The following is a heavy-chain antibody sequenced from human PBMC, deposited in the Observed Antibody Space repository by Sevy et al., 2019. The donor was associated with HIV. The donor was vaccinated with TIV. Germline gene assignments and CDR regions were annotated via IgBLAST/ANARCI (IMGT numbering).Heavy chain of an antibody. V-gene: IGHV3-23*01. J-gene: IGHJ3*02. D-gene: IGHD3-22*01. CDR2: ISGSGGST. CDR3: AKDNHYDSRGYYYGMRPSEGAFDI. Sequence: GGSLRLSCAASGFNFGGYAMSWVRQAPGKGLEWVSAISGSGGSTYYADSVKGRFTISRDNSKNTLDLQMNSLRVEDTAIYYCAKDNHYDSRGYYYGMRPSEGAFDIWGQGTMVTVSS. CDR1: GFNFGGYA.